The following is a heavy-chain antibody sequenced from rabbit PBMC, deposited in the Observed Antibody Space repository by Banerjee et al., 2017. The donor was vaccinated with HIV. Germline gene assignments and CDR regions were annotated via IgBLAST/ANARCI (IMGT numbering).Heavy chain of an antibody. V-gene: IGHV1S7*01. CDR2: IYAGSGST. CDR1: GFDISSYH. CDR3: ARAGASSSGVNKTQVDL. D-gene: IGHD1-1*01. J-gene: IGHJ3*01. Sequence: PLKESGGGLVTPGGNLTLTCTASGFDISSYHMCWVRQAPGKGLEWIGIIYAGSGSTDYASWVNGRFTISSDNAQNTADLQMNSLTAADTATYFCARAGASSSGVNKTQVDLWGPGTLVTVS.